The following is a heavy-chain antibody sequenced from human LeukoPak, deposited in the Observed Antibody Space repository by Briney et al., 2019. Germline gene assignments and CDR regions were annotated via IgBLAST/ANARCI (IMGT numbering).Heavy chain of an antibody. Sequence: GGSLRLSCAASGFSFSSYDILWVRQAPGKGLEWVAAISYDGSNKYFADSVKARFTISRDNSKNTLYLQMNSLRLEDTAVYYCAREARADGYWGQGTLVTVSS. V-gene: IGHV3-30*03. J-gene: IGHJ4*02. CDR2: ISYDGSNK. CDR1: GFSFSSYD. CDR3: AREARADGY.